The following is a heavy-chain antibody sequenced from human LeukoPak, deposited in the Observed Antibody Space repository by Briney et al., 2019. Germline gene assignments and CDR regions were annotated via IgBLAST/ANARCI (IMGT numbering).Heavy chain of an antibody. CDR2: IRSKASSYAT. D-gene: IGHD2-15*01. CDR1: GFTFSGSA. CDR3: TVNYCRGDSCHTL. J-gene: IGHJ4*02. Sequence: GRSLRLSCAASGFTFSGSAMHWVRQASGKGLEWVGRIRSKASSYATAYAASVKGRFTISRDDSKNTAYLQMNSLKTEDTAVYYCTVNYCRGDSCHTLWGQGTLVTVSS. V-gene: IGHV3-73*01.